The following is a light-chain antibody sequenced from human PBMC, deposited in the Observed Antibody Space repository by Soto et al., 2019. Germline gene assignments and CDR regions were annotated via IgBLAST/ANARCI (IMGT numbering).Light chain of an antibody. CDR3: SSYTTSSTPSYV. J-gene: IGLJ1*01. Sequence: QSVLTQPASVSGSPGQSITISCTGTSSDVGGYNSVSWYQQHPGKAPKLMIYEVSDRPLGVSNRFSGSKSGNTASLTISGLQAEDEADYYCSSYTTSSTPSYVFGTGTKGTVL. CDR2: EVS. CDR1: SSDVGGYNS. V-gene: IGLV2-14*01.